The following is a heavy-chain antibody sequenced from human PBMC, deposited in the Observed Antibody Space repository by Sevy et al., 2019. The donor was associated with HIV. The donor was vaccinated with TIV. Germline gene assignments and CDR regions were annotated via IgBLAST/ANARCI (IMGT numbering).Heavy chain of an antibody. CDR1: GFTFSNAW. Sequence: GSLRLSCTASGFTFSNAWMNWVRQAPGKGLEWVGRIKSQSDGGTIDYAAPVKGRFTISRDDSKNTLFLQMNSLRSEDTAVYYRATKGGFWSGYQYFDSWGQGTLVTVSS. J-gene: IGHJ4*02. D-gene: IGHD3-3*01. CDR3: ATKGGFWSGYQYFDS. V-gene: IGHV3-15*07. CDR2: IKSQSDGGTI.